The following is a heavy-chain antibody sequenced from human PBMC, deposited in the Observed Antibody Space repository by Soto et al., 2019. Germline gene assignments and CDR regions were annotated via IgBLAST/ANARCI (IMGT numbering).Heavy chain of an antibody. CDR2: IYWDDDK. V-gene: IGHV2-5*02. CDR1: GFSLTTSGVG. CDR3: AHRVLRTVFGLVTTTAIYFDF. D-gene: IGHD3-3*01. Sequence: QITLKESGPTVVKPTETLTLTCTFSGFSLTTSGVGVGWVRQSPGKAPEWLALIYWDDDKRYSTSLKSRLTITKDTSKNLVGLTMANVDPADTATYYCAHRVLRTVFGLVTTTAIYFDFWGQGTPVVVSS. J-gene: IGHJ4*02.